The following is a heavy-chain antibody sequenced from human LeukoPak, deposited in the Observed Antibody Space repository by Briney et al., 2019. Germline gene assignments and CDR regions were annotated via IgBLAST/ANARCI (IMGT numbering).Heavy chain of an antibody. CDR1: GYTFTGYY. D-gene: IGHD6-13*01. CDR2: INPNSGGT. CDR3: ASRGPRIAAAYDY. V-gene: IGHV1-2*02. J-gene: IGHJ4*02. Sequence: ASVKVSCKASGYTFTGYYMHWVRQAPGQGLEWMGWINPNSGGTNYAQRFQGRVTMTRDTSISTAYMELSRLRSDDTAVYYCASRGPRIAAAYDYWGQGTLVTVSS.